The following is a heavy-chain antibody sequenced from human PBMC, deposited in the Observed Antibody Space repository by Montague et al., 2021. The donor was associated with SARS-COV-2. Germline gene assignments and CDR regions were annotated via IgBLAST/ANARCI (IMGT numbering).Heavy chain of an antibody. CDR1: GGSNSRYY. CDR3: ARAVSVRRAVNWFDP. CDR2: IYYSGGI. Sequence: SETLSLTCTVSGGSNSRYYWSWIRQPPGKGLEWLAYIYYSGGINSXASLKSRVSMSVDTSKNQFSLKLTSVTAADTAVYYCARAVSVRRAVNWFDPWGQGTLVTVSS. V-gene: IGHV4-59*13. D-gene: IGHD3-10*01. J-gene: IGHJ5*02.